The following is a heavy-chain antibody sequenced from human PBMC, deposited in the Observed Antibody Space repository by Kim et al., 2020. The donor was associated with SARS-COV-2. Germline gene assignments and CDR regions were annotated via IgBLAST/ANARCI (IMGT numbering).Heavy chain of an antibody. V-gene: IGHV7-4-1*02. CDR3: AGPSYTLDY. CDR1: GYTFTSYA. D-gene: IGHD3-10*01. CDR2: INTNTGNP. J-gene: IGHJ4*02. Sequence: ASVKVSCKASGYTFTSYAMNWVRQAPGQGLEWMGWINTNTGNPTYAHGLTGRFVFSLDTSVSTAYLQISSLKAEDTAVYYCAGPSYTLDYWGQGTLVTVSS.